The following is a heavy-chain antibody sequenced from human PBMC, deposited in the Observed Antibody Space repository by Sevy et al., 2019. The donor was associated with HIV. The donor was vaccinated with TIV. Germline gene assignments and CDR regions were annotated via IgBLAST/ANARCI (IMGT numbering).Heavy chain of an antibody. D-gene: IGHD4-17*01. CDR3: ATAYGDYPYYYYYGMDV. J-gene: IGHJ6*02. Sequence: SETLSLTCAVSGGSFSGYYWSWIRQPPGKGLEWIGEINHSGSTNYNPSHKSRVTISVDTSKNHFSLKLSSVTAADTAVYYCATAYGDYPYYYYYGMDVWGQGTTVTVSS. V-gene: IGHV4-34*01. CDR2: INHSGST. CDR1: GGSFSGYY.